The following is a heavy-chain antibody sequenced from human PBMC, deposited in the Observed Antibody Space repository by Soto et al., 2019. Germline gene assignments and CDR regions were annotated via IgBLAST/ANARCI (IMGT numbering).Heavy chain of an antibody. J-gene: IGHJ5*02. Sequence: SETLSLTWTVSGGSISRGYWRWIRQPPGKGLEWIGYIYYDGSTSYNPSLRSRVTISVDTSKNQFSLILSSVTSADTAVYYCARDQLSSGLYVWFDPWGQGTLVTVS. CDR2: IYYDGST. CDR3: ARDQLSSGLYVWFDP. D-gene: IGHD6-25*01. CDR1: GGSISRGY. V-gene: IGHV4-59*01.